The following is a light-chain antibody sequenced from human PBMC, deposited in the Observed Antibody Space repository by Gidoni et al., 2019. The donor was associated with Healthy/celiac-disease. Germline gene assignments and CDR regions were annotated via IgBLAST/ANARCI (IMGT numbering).Light chain of an antibody. CDR1: QGIINY. CDR3: QKYNSAPWT. CDR2: AAS. V-gene: IGKV1-27*01. Sequence: SCCSGPVGDRVNITCRASQGIINYLACYQQKPGKVPKLLIYAASTWQSGVPSRFSGSGSGTDFTLTNSSLQPEDVATYYCQKYNSAPWTFSQXTQVEIK. J-gene: IGKJ1*01.